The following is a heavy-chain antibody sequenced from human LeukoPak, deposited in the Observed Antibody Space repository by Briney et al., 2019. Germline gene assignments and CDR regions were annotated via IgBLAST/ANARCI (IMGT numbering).Heavy chain of an antibody. CDR3: ARDHNEDAFDI. J-gene: IGHJ3*02. Sequence: PGGSLRLSCAASGFTFSSYSMNWVRQAPGRGLEWVSSISSSSSYIYYADSVKGRFTISRDNAKNSLYLQMNSLRAEDTAVYYCARDHNEDAFDIWGQGTMVTVSS. CDR2: ISSSSSYI. D-gene: IGHD1-1*01. V-gene: IGHV3-21*01. CDR1: GFTFSSYS.